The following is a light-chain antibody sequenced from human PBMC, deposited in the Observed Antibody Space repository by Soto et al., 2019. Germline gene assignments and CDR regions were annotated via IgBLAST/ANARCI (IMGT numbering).Light chain of an antibody. CDR1: QSLLHSNGYSY. Sequence: DIVMTQSPLSLSVTPGEPDSISCRSSQSLLHSNGYSYLDWYLQKPGKSPQLLVYLGSNRASGVPDRFSGSGSGTDFTLKISRVEAEDVGVYFCMQARQTPPWTFGQGTKVEIK. CDR2: LGS. V-gene: IGKV2-28*01. CDR3: MQARQTPPWT. J-gene: IGKJ1*01.